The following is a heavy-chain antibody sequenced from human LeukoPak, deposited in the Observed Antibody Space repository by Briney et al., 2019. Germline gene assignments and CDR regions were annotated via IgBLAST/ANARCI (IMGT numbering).Heavy chain of an antibody. D-gene: IGHD6-13*01. CDR3: AKGRTWAAGIFDY. J-gene: IGHJ4*02. V-gene: IGHV4-59*11. CDR2: GST. CDR1: GVSISSHC. Sequence: SETLSLTCTVSGVSISSHCWSWIRQPPRKGLEWIGGSTNHNPSLKSRVTISVNMSKNQFSLRMSSATAADTALYHCAKGRTWAAGIFDYWGQGTLVTVSS.